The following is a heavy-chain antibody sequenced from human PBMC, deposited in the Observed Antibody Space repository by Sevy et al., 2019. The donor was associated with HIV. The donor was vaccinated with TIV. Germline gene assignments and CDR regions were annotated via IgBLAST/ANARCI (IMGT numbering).Heavy chain of an antibody. CDR2: IKEDGSQK. Sequence: GGSLRLSCAASGFSFSKYWMSWVRQAPGKALEWVANIKEDGSQKNYLESVKGRFTISRDNAKNLLYLQMNNLRADDTAVYYCARDPDILSGYPSHYFDYWGQGTLVTVSS. CDR1: GFSFSKYW. CDR3: ARDPDILSGYPSHYFDY. J-gene: IGHJ4*02. V-gene: IGHV3-7*01. D-gene: IGHD3-9*01.